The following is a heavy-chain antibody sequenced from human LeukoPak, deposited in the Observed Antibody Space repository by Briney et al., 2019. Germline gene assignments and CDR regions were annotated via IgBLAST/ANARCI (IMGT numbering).Heavy chain of an antibody. CDR3: ARDGLLSRYYYMDV. V-gene: IGHV4-30-4*01. CDR1: GGSISSGDYY. J-gene: IGHJ6*03. CDR2: IYYSGST. D-gene: IGHD2-15*01. Sequence: SETLSLTCTVSGGSISSGDYYWSWIRQPPGKGLEWIGYIYYSGSTYYNPSLKSRVTISVDTSKNQFSLKLSSVTAADTAVYYCARDGLLSRYYYMDVWGKGTTVTVPS.